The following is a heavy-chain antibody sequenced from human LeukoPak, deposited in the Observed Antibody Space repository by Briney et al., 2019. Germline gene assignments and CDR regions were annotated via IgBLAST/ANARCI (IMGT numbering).Heavy chain of an antibody. V-gene: IGHV3-23*01. Sequence: PGGSLRLSCAASGFTFSSYAMSWVRQAPGKGPEWVSAISGSGGSTYYADSVKGRFTISRDNSKNTLYLQMNSLRAEDTAVYYCANRPPAYCSSTSCYAPNWGQGTLVTVSS. D-gene: IGHD2-2*01. J-gene: IGHJ4*02. CDR3: ANRPPAYCSSTSCYAPN. CDR2: ISGSGGST. CDR1: GFTFSSYA.